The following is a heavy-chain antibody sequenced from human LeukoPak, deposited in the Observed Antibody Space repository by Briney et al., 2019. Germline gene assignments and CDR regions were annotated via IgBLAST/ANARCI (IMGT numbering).Heavy chain of an antibody. D-gene: IGHD1-26*01. CDR2: IKEDGSDK. J-gene: IGHJ4*02. CDR1: GFTFSSYW. V-gene: IGHV3-7*04. Sequence: GGSLRLSCAASGFTFSSYWMNWVRQAPGKRLEWVAYIKEDGSDKYYVDSVKGRFTISRDNAKISLHLQMNSLRAEDTAVYYCARGYYAADYWGQGTLVTVSS. CDR3: ARGYYAADY.